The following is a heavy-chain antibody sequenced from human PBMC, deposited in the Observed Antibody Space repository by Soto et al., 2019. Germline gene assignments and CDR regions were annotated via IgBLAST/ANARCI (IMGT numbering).Heavy chain of an antibody. CDR2: ISYDGSNR. J-gene: IGHJ4*02. Sequence: QPVGSLRLSCAASGFTFSTYGMHWVRQAPGKGLEWVAVISYDGSNRYYGDSVKGRFTISRDNSKNTLYLQMNSLRAEDTAVYYCASTWSGYYYFDSWGQGTLVTVSS. D-gene: IGHD3-3*01. CDR1: GFTFSTYG. CDR3: ASTWSGYYYFDS. V-gene: IGHV3-30*03.